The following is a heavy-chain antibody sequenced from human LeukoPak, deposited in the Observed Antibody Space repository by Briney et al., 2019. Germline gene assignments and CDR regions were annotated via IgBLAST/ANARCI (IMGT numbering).Heavy chain of an antibody. CDR3: ARGYCSGGSCQLDPGFDY. CDR2: IYHSGST. V-gene: IGHV4-38-2*01. Sequence: SETLSLTCAVSGYSISSGYYWGWIRQPPGKGLEWIGSIYHSGSTYYNPSLKNRVTISVDTSKNQFSLKLSSVTAADTAVYYCARGYCSGGSCQLDPGFDYWGQGTLVTVSS. J-gene: IGHJ4*02. D-gene: IGHD2-15*01. CDR1: GYSISSGYY.